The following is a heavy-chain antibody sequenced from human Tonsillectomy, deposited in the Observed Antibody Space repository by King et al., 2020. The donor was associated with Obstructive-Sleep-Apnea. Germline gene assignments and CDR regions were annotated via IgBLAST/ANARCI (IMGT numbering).Heavy chain of an antibody. CDR2: IIPILGIA. Sequence: QLVQSGAEVKKPGSSVKVSCKASGGTFSSYAISWVRQAPGQGLEWMGRIIPILGIANYAQKFQGRVTITADKSTSTAYMELSSLRSEDTAVYYCARRYCSGGSCYPTPGDAFDIWGQGTMVTVSS. J-gene: IGHJ3*02. CDR1: GGTFSSYA. CDR3: ARRYCSGGSCYPTPGDAFDI. D-gene: IGHD2-15*01. V-gene: IGHV1-69*09.